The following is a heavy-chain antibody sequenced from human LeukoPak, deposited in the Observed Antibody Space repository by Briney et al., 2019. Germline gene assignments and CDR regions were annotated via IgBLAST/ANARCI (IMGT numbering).Heavy chain of an antibody. CDR2: IYYSGST. D-gene: IGHD6-6*01. Sequence: PSETLSLICTVSGGSISSSSYYWGWIRQPPGNGLEWIGSIYYSGSTYYNPSLKSRVTISVDTSKDQFSLKLSSVTAADTAVYYCARSSIAALYYYYMDVWGKGATVTVSS. V-gene: IGHV4-39*07. J-gene: IGHJ6*03. CDR1: GGSISSSSYY. CDR3: ARSSIAALYYYYMDV.